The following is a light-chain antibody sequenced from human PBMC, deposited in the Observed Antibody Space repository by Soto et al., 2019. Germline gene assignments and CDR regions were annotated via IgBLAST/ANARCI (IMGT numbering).Light chain of an antibody. Sequence: EIVLTQSPGTLSLSPGERATLSCRASQSVSSIYLAWYQQKPGQAPRLLIYGAYCRATGIPDRFSCSGSGTDFTLTISRLEPEDFAVYYCQQYGSSRRGFTFGPGTKVDIK. CDR2: GAY. J-gene: IGKJ3*01. CDR3: QQYGSSRRGFT. V-gene: IGKV3-20*01. CDR1: QSVSSIY.